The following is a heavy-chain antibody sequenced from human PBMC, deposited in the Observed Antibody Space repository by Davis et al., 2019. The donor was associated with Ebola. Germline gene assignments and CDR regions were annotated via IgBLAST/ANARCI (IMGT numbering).Heavy chain of an antibody. CDR1: GGSISSGSYY. CDR3: ARVGRSVYFDY. J-gene: IGHJ4*02. V-gene: IGHV4-61*09. CDR2: IYTSGST. D-gene: IGHD2-15*01. Sequence: PSETLSLTCTVSGGSISSGSYYWSWIRQPAGKGLEWIGHIYTSGSTNYNPSLKSRVTISVDTSKNQFSLKLSSVTAADTAVYYCARVGRSVYFDYWGQGTLVTVSS.